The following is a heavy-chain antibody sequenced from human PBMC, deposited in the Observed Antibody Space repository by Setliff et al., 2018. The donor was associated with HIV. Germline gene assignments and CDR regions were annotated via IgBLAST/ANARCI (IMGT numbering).Heavy chain of an antibody. V-gene: IGHV1-8*02. CDR2: MNPNSGNT. CDR1: GYTFTNYD. J-gene: IGHJ4*02. Sequence: ASVKVSCKASGYTFTNYDINWVRQAPGQGLEWMGWMNPNSGNTGYAQKFQGRVTMTRNTSIRTAYMELSSLRSEDTAVYYCARFSYGSVWPETDYWGQGTLVTVSS. CDR3: ARFSYGSVWPETDY. D-gene: IGHD6-25*01.